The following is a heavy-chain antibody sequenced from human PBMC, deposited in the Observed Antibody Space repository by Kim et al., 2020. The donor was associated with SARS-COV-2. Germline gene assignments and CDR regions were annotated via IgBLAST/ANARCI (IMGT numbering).Heavy chain of an antibody. CDR3: AKDFTTVTNYAFDI. J-gene: IGHJ3*02. Sequence: ADSVKGRFTISRDNSKNTLYLQMNSLRAEDTAVYYCAKDFTTVTNYAFDIWGQGTMVTVSS. V-gene: IGHV3-23*01. D-gene: IGHD4-17*01.